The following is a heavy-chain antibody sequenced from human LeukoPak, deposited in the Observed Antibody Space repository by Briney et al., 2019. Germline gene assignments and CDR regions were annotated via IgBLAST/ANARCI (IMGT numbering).Heavy chain of an antibody. D-gene: IGHD2-15*01. CDR3: AKQLGYCSDGSCYFPY. Sequence: PGGSLRLSCAVSGFTFSNYAMTWVRQAPGKGLERVSNISGTGTNTYYADSVKGRFTISRDNSKSTLCLQMNSLRAEDTAVYYCAKQLGYCSDGSCYFPYWGQGTLVTVSS. V-gene: IGHV3-23*01. CDR2: ISGTGTNT. J-gene: IGHJ4*02. CDR1: GFTFSNYA.